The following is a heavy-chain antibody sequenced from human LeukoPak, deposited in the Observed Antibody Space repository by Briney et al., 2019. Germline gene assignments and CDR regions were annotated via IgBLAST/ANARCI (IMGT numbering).Heavy chain of an antibody. V-gene: IGHV1-18*01. J-gene: IGHJ5*02. CDR3: AREYYYDSSGYYINWFDP. D-gene: IGHD3-22*01. CDR1: GYTFTSYG. Sequence: ASVKVSCKASGYTFTSYGISWVRQAPGQGLEWMGWISAYNGNTNYAQKFQGRVTMTRDMSTSTVYMELSSLRSEDTAVYYCAREYYYDSSGYYINWFDPWGQGTLVTVSS. CDR2: ISAYNGNT.